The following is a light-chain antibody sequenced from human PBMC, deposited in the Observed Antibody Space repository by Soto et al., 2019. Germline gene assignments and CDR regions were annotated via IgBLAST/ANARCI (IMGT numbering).Light chain of an antibody. J-gene: IGKJ1*01. V-gene: IGKV3-20*01. CDR3: QQYGNSWT. CDR1: QSVHRGY. CDR2: GAS. Sequence: EIVLTQSPGTLSLSPGERATLSCRASQSVHRGYLAWSQQKPGQAHRLLIYGASSRATGIPDRFSGSGSGTDFTLTIGRLEPEDFAVYYCQQYGNSWTFGQGTKVDIK.